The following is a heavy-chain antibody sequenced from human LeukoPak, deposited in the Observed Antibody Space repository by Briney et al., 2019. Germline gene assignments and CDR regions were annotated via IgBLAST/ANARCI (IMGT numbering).Heavy chain of an antibody. CDR3: AREGTPSLPIVVVPAAEFDY. D-gene: IGHD2-2*01. CDR1: GYTFTGYY. CDR2: INPNSGGT. J-gene: IGHJ4*02. Sequence: ASVKVSCKASGYTFTGYYMHWVRQAPGQGLEWMGWINPNSGGTNYAQKFQGRVTMTRDTSISTAYMELSRLRSDDTAVYYCAREGTPSLPIVVVPAAEFDYWGQGTLVTVSS. V-gene: IGHV1-2*02.